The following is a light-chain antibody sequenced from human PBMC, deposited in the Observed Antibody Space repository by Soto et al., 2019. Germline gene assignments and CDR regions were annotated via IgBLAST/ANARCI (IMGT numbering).Light chain of an antibody. V-gene: IGKV1-9*01. CDR2: AAS. CDR3: QQLNSYPLT. Sequence: DIQWTQSPSFLSASVGNRVTITCRASQGISSYLPWYQQKPGKAPKLLIHAASTLQSGVPSRFSGSGSGTDFTLTISSLQPEDFATYYCQQLNSYPLTFAGGPKVEI. J-gene: IGKJ4*01. CDR1: QGISSY.